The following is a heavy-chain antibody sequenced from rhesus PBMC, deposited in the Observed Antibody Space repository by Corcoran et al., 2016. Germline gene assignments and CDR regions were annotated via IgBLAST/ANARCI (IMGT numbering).Heavy chain of an antibody. Sequence: QLQLQESGPGLVKPSETLSLICAVSGGSISSNYWSWIRQPPGKGLGWIGRIAGRGGITDNNPSIKSRVTISTDTSKNQCSLRLSSVTAADTAVYYGAVQGAATAGTNSLDVWGRGVQVTVSA. D-gene: IGHD6-25*01. CDR3: AVQGAATAGTNSLDV. V-gene: IGHV4-173*01. J-gene: IGHJ5-2*02. CDR2: IAGRGGIT. CDR1: GGSISSNY.